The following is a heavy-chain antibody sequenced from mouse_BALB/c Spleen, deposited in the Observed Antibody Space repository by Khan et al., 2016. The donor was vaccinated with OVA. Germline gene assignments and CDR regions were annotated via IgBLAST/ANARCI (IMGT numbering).Heavy chain of an antibody. Sequence: QVQLKQSGAELVRPGVSVKISCKGSSYKFTDFTMHWVKQSHAKSLEWIGVISTYYGDVTYNQNFKGKATMTVDKSSSTAYMELARLTSADSAIYYGQRGGGGSRFAYWGQGTLVSVSA. J-gene: IGHJ3*01. V-gene: IGHV1S137*01. CDR3: QRGGGGSRFAY. CDR2: ISTYYGDV. CDR1: SYKFTDFT. D-gene: IGHD3-3*01.